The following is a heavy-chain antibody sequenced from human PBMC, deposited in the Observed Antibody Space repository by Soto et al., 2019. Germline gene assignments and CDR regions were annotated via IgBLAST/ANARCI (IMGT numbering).Heavy chain of an antibody. Sequence: QVQLVQSGAEVKKPGSSVKVSCKASGGTFSSYAISWVRQAPGQGLEWMGGIIPIFGTANYAQKFQGRVAITADKSASTAYTDLSSLRSEDTAVYYCARGPGLQGAFDIWGQGTMVTVSS. J-gene: IGHJ3*02. D-gene: IGHD7-27*01. CDR2: IIPIFGTA. CDR3: ARGPGLQGAFDI. CDR1: GGTFSSYA. V-gene: IGHV1-69*06.